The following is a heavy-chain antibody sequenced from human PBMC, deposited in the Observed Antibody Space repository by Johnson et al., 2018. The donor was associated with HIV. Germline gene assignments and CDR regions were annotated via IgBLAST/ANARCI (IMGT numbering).Heavy chain of an antibody. CDR1: GFTFSTYA. V-gene: IGHV3-30-3*01. D-gene: IGHD3-22*01. CDR2: ISYDGSNK. CDR3: ARIRVAVITEVGAFDI. J-gene: IGHJ3*02. Sequence: QVQLVESGGGLVQPGGSLRLSCAASGFTFSTYAMHWVRQAPGKGLEWVALISYDGSNKYYADSVKGRFTISRDNAKNSLYLQMNSLRAEDTAVYYCARIRVAVITEVGAFDIWGQGTMVTVSS.